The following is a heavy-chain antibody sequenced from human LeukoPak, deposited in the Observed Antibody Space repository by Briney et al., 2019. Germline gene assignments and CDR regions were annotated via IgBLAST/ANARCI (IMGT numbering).Heavy chain of an antibody. Sequence: GGSLRLSCAASGLTVNSKYMSWVRQAPGKGLEWVSIIYSGGSTNYADSVKGRFTISRDNSKNTVYLQMNSLRAEDTAVYYCTGDVYRHWGQGTLVTVSS. CDR1: GLTVNSKY. CDR2: IYSGGST. CDR3: TGDVYRH. V-gene: IGHV3-53*01. J-gene: IGHJ1*01. D-gene: IGHD2-2*02.